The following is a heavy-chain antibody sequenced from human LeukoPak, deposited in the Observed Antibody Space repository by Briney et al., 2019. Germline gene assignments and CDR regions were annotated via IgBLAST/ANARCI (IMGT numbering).Heavy chain of an antibody. CDR3: ARTVVAATLGLFDWFDP. CDR2: ISGSSGYT. Sequence: PGGSLRLSCAASGLTFSDYYMTWIRQAPGKGLEWVSYISGSSGYTNYADSVKGRFTISRDNARNSLYLQMNSLRAEDTAVYYCARTVVAATLGLFDWFDPWGQGTLVTVSS. CDR1: GLTFSDYY. J-gene: IGHJ5*02. V-gene: IGHV3-11*03. D-gene: IGHD2-15*01.